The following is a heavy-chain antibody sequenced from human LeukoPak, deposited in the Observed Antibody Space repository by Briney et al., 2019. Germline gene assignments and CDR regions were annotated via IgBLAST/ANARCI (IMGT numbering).Heavy chain of an antibody. Sequence: GASVKVSCKASGGTFTSYAISWVRQAPGQGLEWMGGIIPIFGTANYAQKFQGRVTITADESTSTAYMELSSLRSEDTTVYYGARINTYYYDSSGYLGYYFDYWGQGTLVTVSS. CDR1: GGTFTSYA. D-gene: IGHD3-22*01. J-gene: IGHJ4*02. CDR3: ARINTYYYDSSGYLGYYFDY. V-gene: IGHV1-69*01. CDR2: IIPIFGTA.